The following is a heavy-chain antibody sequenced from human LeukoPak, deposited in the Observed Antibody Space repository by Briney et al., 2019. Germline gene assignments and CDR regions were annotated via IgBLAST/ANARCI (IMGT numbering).Heavy chain of an antibody. D-gene: IGHD3-9*01. Sequence: SETLSLTCTVSGGSISSSSYYWGWIRQPPGKGLEWIGSIYYSGRTNYNPSLKSRVTISVDTSKNQFSLKLSSVTAADTAVYYCARTPFVGYFDWLGAFDIWGQGTMVTVSS. V-gene: IGHV4-39*07. J-gene: IGHJ3*02. CDR3: ARTPFVGYFDWLGAFDI. CDR1: GGSISSSSYY. CDR2: IYYSGRT.